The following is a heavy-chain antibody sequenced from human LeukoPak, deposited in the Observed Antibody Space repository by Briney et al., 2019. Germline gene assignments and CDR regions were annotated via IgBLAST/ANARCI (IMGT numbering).Heavy chain of an antibody. J-gene: IGHJ5*02. CDR1: GGTFSSYA. D-gene: IGHD1-26*01. CDR3: ARDNSVGETAWWFDP. CDR2: IIPIFGTA. Sequence: PVKVSCKASGGTFSSYAISWVRQAPGQGLEWMGGIIPIFGTANYAQKFQGRVTITADESTSTAYMELSSLRSEDTAVYYCARDNSVGETAWWFDPWGQGTLVTVSS. V-gene: IGHV1-69*01.